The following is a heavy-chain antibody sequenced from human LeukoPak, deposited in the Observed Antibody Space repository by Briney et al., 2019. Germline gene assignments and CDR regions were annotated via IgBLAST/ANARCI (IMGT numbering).Heavy chain of an antibody. D-gene: IGHD5-24*01. J-gene: IGHJ3*02. V-gene: IGHV3-48*03. CDR1: GFTFSSYE. CDR3: ARARRRDDAFDI. Sequence: GRSLRLSCAASGFTFSSYEMNWVRQAPGKGLEWVSYISSSGSTIYYADSVKGRFTISRDNAKNSLYLQMNSLRAEDTAVYYCARARRRDDAFDIWGQGTMVTVSS. CDR2: ISSSGSTI.